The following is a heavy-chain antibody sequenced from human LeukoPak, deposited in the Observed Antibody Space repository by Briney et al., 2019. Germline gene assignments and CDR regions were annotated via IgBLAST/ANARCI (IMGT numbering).Heavy chain of an antibody. CDR1: GGSISSSY. CDR2: IYYSGSP. V-gene: IGHV4-59*01. J-gene: IGHJ4*02. Sequence: SQTLSLTCTVSGGSISSSYWSWIRQPPGKGLEWIGYIYYSGSPNYNPSLKSRVTISVDTSKNQFSLKLTSVTAADTAVYYCARSESQGYVWGSYRLDYWGQGTLVTVSS. CDR3: ARSESQGYVWGSYRLDY. D-gene: IGHD3-16*02.